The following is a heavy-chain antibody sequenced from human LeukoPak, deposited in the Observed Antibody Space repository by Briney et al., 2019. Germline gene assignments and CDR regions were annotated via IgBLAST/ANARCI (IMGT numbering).Heavy chain of an antibody. D-gene: IGHD2-21*01. CDR3: AKDQACWRFDY. CDR2: ILYDGSNK. J-gene: IGHJ4*01. Sequence: PGRSLRLSCAASGFTFSINAMHWVRQAPGKGLEWVAAILYDGSNKYYEDSVKGRFTISRDNSKNTLCLQMNSLRAEYTAVYYCAKDQACWRFDYWGHGTQVTVSS. CDR1: GFTFSINA. V-gene: IGHV3-30-3*01.